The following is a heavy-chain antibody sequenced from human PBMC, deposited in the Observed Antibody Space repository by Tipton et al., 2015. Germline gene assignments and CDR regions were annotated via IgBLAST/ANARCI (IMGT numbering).Heavy chain of an antibody. D-gene: IGHD3-3*01. Sequence: QVQLVQSGAEVKKPGASLKVSCKASGYTFIQNYINWVRQAPGEELEWMGMINPSGGGTRYAQNFQGRVAMTSDTSTSTVYMELRRLRSEDTAVYYCARGGAPGFGSKGLDVWGQGTTVTVS. V-gene: IGHV1-46*01. J-gene: IGHJ6*02. CDR3: ARGGAPGFGSKGLDV. CDR1: GYTFIQNY. CDR2: INPSGGGT.